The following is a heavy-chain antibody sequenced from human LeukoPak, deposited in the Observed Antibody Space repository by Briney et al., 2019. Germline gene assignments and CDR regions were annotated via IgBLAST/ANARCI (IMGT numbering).Heavy chain of an antibody. CDR1: GGSFSGYY. J-gene: IGHJ6*03. Sequence: SETLSLTCAVYGGSFSGYYWSWIRQPPGKGLEWIGEINHSGSTNYNPSLKSRVTISVDTSKNQFSLKLSSVTAADTAVYYCARGYDSSGYVYYYYYMDVWGKGTTVTISS. V-gene: IGHV4-34*01. CDR3: ARGYDSSGYVYYYYYMDV. D-gene: IGHD3-22*01. CDR2: INHSGST.